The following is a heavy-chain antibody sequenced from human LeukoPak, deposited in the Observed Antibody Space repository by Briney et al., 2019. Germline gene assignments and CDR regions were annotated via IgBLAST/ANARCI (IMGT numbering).Heavy chain of an antibody. CDR1: GLSFSAHA. J-gene: IGHJ2*01. CDR2: ISSSSRYI. CDR3: AREVMVVVATTFCYFDL. Sequence: GGSLRLSCAASGLSFSAHAMHWVRQAPGKGLEWVSTISSSSRYIYYADSLKGRFTISRDNAKNSLYLQMNSLRAEDSAVYYCAREVMVVVATTFCYFDLWGRGTLVTVSS. D-gene: IGHD2-15*01. V-gene: IGHV3-21*01.